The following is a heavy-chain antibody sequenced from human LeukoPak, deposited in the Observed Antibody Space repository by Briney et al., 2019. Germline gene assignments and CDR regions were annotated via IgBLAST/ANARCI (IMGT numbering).Heavy chain of an antibody. CDR1: GFTFSSYW. V-gene: IGHV3-30*02. J-gene: IGHJ3*02. CDR3: AKDAPFDI. Sequence: GGSLRLSCAASGFTFSSYWMHWVRQTPGKGLVWVAFIRYDGSNKYYADSVKGRFTISRDNSKNTLYLQMNSLRAEDTAVYYCAKDAPFDIWGQGTMVTVSS. CDR2: IRYDGSNK.